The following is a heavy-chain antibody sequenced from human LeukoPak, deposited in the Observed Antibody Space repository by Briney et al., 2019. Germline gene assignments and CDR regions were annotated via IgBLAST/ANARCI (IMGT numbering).Heavy chain of an antibody. J-gene: IGHJ5*02. D-gene: IGHD1-7*01. CDR2: IYNSGST. CDR1: GGSISSYY. Sequence: SETLSLTCTVSGGSISSYYWSWIRQPPGKGLEWIGYIYNSGSTNYNPSLRSRVTISVDTSKNQFSLRLSSVTAADTAVFYCARGGGGANWNYDPWFDPWGQGTLVTVSS. V-gene: IGHV4-59*01. CDR3: ARGGGGANWNYDPWFDP.